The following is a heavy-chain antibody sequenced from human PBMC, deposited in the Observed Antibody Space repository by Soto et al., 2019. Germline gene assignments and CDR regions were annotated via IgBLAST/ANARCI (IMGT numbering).Heavy chain of an antibody. Sequence: QVQLVESGGGVVQPGRSLRLSCAASGFTFSSYAMHWVRQAPGKGLEWVAVISYDGSNKYYADSVKGRFTISRDNSKNTLYLQMNSLSAEDTAVYYCASEVIAAAGQSWGQGTLVTVSS. CDR3: ASEVIAAAGQS. CDR1: GFTFSSYA. CDR2: ISYDGSNK. D-gene: IGHD6-13*01. J-gene: IGHJ4*02. V-gene: IGHV3-30-3*01.